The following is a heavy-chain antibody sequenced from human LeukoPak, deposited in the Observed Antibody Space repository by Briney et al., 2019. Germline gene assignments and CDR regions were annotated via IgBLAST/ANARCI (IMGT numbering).Heavy chain of an antibody. Sequence: GGSLRLSCAASGFTFSDYYMSWIRQAPGKGLEWVSYISGSDNTIYYADSVKGRFTISRDNAKNSLYLQMNSLRAEDTAVYYCARAEDSSGYYPDYNWFDPWGQGTLVTVSS. CDR2: ISGSDNTI. CDR3: ARAEDSSGYYPDYNWFDP. CDR1: GFTFSDYY. D-gene: IGHD3-22*01. V-gene: IGHV3-11*04. J-gene: IGHJ5*02.